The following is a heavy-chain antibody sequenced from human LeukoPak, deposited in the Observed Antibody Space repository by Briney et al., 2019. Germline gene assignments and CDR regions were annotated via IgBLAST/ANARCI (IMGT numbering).Heavy chain of an antibody. CDR1: GYTLTELS. D-gene: IGHD5-18*01. J-gene: IGHJ2*01. Sequence: ASVKLSCKVSGYTLTELSMQWGRQAHGTGLEWKGGFDPEDGETAYAQRFQGRVTMTEDTSTDTAYMELSSLRSEDTAVYYCARGPLPAQYSYGLQALYWYFDLWGRGTLVTVSS. CDR2: FDPEDGET. CDR3: ARGPLPAQYSYGLQALYWYFDL. V-gene: IGHV1-24*01.